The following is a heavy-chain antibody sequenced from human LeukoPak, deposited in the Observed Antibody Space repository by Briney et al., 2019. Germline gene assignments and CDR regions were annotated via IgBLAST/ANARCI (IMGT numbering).Heavy chain of an antibody. CDR2: ISSSSSTI. Sequence: GGSLRLSCAASGLTFSGYDMHWVRQAPGKGPEWVSYISSSSSTIYYADSVKGRFTISRDNAKNSLYLQMNSLRDEDTAVYYCAREQLVRGNAFDIWGQGTMVTVSS. D-gene: IGHD6-13*01. CDR3: AREQLVRGNAFDI. J-gene: IGHJ3*02. CDR1: GLTFSGYD. V-gene: IGHV3-48*02.